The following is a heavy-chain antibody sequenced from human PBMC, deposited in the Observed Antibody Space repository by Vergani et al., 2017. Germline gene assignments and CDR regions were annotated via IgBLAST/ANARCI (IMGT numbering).Heavy chain of an antibody. CDR3: AKVREYYDLWSGYYGRDYYYGMDV. CDR2: ISSSSSYI. J-gene: IGHJ6*02. D-gene: IGHD3-3*01. V-gene: IGHV3-21*01. CDR1: GFTFSSYS. Sequence: EVQLVESGGGLVKPGGSLRLSCAASGFTFSSYSMNWVRQAPGKGLEWVSSISSSSSYIYYADSVKGRFTISSDNAKNSLYLQMNSLRAEDTAVYYCAKVREYYDLWSGYYGRDYYYGMDVWGQGTTVTVSS.